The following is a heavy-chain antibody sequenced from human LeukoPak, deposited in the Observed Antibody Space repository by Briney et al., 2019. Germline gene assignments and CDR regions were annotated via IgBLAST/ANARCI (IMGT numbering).Heavy chain of an antibody. J-gene: IGHJ4*02. CDR1: GLTFSSYS. CDR3: AFLHGYCSSTSCYNRDGFDY. V-gene: IGHV3-48*01. Sequence: GGSLRLSCAASGLTFSSYSMKWVRQAPGKGLEWVSYISSSSSTIYYADSVKGRFTISRDNAKNSLYLQMNSLRAEDTAVYYCAFLHGYCSSTSCYNRDGFDYWAREPWSPSPQ. D-gene: IGHD2-2*02. CDR2: ISSSSSTI.